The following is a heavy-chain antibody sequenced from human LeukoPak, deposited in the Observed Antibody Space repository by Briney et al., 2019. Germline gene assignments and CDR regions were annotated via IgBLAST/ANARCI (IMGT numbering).Heavy chain of an antibody. CDR2: INHSGST. CDR3: ARGQGYSKLLWFGELLRWAH. D-gene: IGHD3-10*01. J-gene: IGHJ4*02. CDR1: GGSFSGYY. Sequence: SETLSLTCAVYGGSFSGYYWSWMRQPPGKRREWIGEINHSGSTNYNPSLKSRVTISVATSQTQFSLNLSSVTAADTTVYSCARGQGYSKLLWFGELLRWAHWLQRTLVTVSS. V-gene: IGHV4-34*01.